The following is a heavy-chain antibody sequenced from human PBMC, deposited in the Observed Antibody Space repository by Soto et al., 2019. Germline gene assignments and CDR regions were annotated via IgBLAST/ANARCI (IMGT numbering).Heavy chain of an antibody. CDR2: INAGNGNT. J-gene: IGHJ3*02. D-gene: IGHD6-19*01. V-gene: IGHV1-3*01. CDR3: ARSIGGSSGWYLGAFDI. Sequence: ASVKVSCKASGYTITSYAMHWVRQAPGQRLEWMGWINAGNGNTKYSQKFQGRVTITRDTSASTAYMELSSLRSEDTAVYYCARSIGGSSGWYLGAFDIWGQGTMVTVSS. CDR1: GYTITSYA.